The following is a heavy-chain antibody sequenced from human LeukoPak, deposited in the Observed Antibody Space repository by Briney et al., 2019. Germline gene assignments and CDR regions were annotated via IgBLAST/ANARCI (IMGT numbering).Heavy chain of an antibody. D-gene: IGHD2-15*01. CDR3: VRGGFWLLPDYSYGMDV. V-gene: IGHV1-46*01. CDR1: GYSFTDYY. CDR2: INPSGGST. Sequence: ASVKVSCKASGYSFTDYYMHWVRQAPGQGLEWMGIINPSGGSTTYAQKFQGRVTMTRDTSTSAVYMEVSSLSSEDTAVCYCVRGGFWLLPDYSYGMDVWGQGTTVTVSS. J-gene: IGHJ6*02.